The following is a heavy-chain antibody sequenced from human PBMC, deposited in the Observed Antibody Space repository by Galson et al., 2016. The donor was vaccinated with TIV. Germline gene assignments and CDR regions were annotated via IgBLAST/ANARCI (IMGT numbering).Heavy chain of an antibody. J-gene: IGHJ3*01. V-gene: IGHV3-9*01. CDR1: GFTFDEYA. CDR3: VKTNIYSDIVVADGAFDV. Sequence: SLRLSCAASGFTFDEYAMHWVRQVPGKGLEWVSGISRNTKNIGYADSVKGRFTISRDNAVNSLYLQMNSLRTEDTALYYCVKTNIYSDIVVADGAFDVWGQGTMVTVS. D-gene: IGHD3-22*01. CDR2: ISRNTKNI.